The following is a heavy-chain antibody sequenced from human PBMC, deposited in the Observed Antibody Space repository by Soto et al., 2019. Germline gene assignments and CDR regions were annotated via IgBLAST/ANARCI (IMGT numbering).Heavy chain of an antibody. V-gene: IGHV3-74*01. Sequence: HPGGSLRLSCVGSGFSFSDDWMHWLRRAPGKGLEWVSRITSDGRSTTYADSVKGRFTISRDNAKNTLYLQMNSLRVGDTAVYYCARQYGMDVWGQGTTVTVSS. CDR1: GFSFSDDW. J-gene: IGHJ6*02. CDR3: ARQYGMDV. CDR2: ITSDGRST.